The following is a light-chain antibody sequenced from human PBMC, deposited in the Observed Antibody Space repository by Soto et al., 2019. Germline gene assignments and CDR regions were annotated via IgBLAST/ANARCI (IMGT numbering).Light chain of an antibody. Sequence: IQMTQSPSSLSASVGDRVTITCQASQDIKNYLIWYQQKPGKAPNLLIYDASSLGTGVSSRFSGSGSGTHFILTISSLHPEDIATYYCQQFDSVPCTFGQGTKLEIK. V-gene: IGKV1-33*01. J-gene: IGKJ2*02. CDR2: DAS. CDR1: QDIKNY. CDR3: QQFDSVPCT.